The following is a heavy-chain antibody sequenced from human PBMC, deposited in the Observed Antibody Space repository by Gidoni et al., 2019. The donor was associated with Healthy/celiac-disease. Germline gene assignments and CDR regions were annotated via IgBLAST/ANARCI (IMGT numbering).Heavy chain of an antibody. CDR1: GYTFTSYY. V-gene: IGHV1-46*01. CDR3: AREPGSGSYSDTYYYYYGMDV. D-gene: IGHD3-10*01. J-gene: IGHJ6*02. CDR2: INPSGGST. Sequence: QVQLVQSGAEVKKPGASVKVSCKASGYTFTSYYMHWVRQAPGQGLEWMGIINPSGGSTSYAQKFQGRVTMTRDTSTSTVYMELSSLRSEDTAVYYCAREPGSGSYSDTYYYYYGMDVWGQGTTVTVSS.